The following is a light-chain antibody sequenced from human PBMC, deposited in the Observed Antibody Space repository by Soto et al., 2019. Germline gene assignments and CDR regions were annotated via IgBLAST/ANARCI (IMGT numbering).Light chain of an antibody. V-gene: IGKV1-39*01. Sequence: DLQMTQSPSSLSASVGDRVTITCRASQGISTYLIWYQQRHGEAPKLLIYAASYLVSGVPSRFSGSGSGTDFTLTISSLQPEDFATYYCQQSYKTPYTFGQGTKLETK. CDR2: AAS. CDR3: QQSYKTPYT. J-gene: IGKJ2*01. CDR1: QGISTY.